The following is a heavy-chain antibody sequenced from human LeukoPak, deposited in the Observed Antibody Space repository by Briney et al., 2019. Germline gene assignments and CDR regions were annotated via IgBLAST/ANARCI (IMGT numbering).Heavy chain of an antibody. D-gene: IGHD2-2*01. Sequence: PGGSLRLSCAAYGFTFRSYAMSWVRRAPGKGLEWVSGISGSGDSTYYADSVKGRFTISRDNSKNTLYLQINSLRAEDTAVYYCVKGIGTSYIDDFDPWGQGTLVTVFS. CDR3: VKGIGTSYIDDFDP. J-gene: IGHJ5*02. CDR1: GFTFRSYA. V-gene: IGHV3-23*01. CDR2: ISGSGDST.